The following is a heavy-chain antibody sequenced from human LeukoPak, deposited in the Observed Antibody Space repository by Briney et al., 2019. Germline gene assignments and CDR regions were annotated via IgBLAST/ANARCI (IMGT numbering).Heavy chain of an antibody. CDR3: AKDRGTWYYIDV. D-gene: IGHD3-10*01. CDR2: IGYDGNNK. V-gene: IGHV3-30*02. J-gene: IGHJ6*03. Sequence: PGGSLRLSCAASGFTFRGYGMHWVRQAPGKGLDWVAFIGYDGNNKYYVDSVKGRFTISRDNSRSTLYLQMNSLRGEDTAVYYCAKDRGTWYYIDVWGKGTTVTVSS. CDR1: GFTFRGYG.